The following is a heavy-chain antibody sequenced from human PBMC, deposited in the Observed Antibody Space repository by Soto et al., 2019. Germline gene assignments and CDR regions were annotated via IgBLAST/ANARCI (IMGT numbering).Heavy chain of an antibody. V-gene: IGHV3-49*05. D-gene: IGHD2-2*02. CDR1: GFTFGDSG. CDR2: IRTTTDGGTT. CDR3: VRDLPPYTYGTRFDY. Sequence: EVQLVESGGGLVKPGQSLRLSCTASGFTFGDSGMSWFRQAPGKGLQWVGYIRTTTDGGTTELAASVKGRFTLSRDDSTSIAFLKMDSLKMEDTAVYYCVRDLPPYTYGTRFDYWGQGTLVSVSP. J-gene: IGHJ4*02.